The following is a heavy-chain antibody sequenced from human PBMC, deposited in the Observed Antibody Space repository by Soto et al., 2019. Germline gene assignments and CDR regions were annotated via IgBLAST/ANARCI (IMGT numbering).Heavy chain of an antibody. V-gene: IGHV3-9*01. Sequence: EVQLVESGGGLVQPGRSLRLSCAASGFTFDDYAMHWVRQAPGKGLEWVSGISWNSGSIGYADSVKGRFTISRDNAKNSLYLQMNSLRAEDTALYYCAKDIRRGYALGVCDYWGQGTLVTVSS. J-gene: IGHJ4*02. D-gene: IGHD2-2*01. CDR2: ISWNSGSI. CDR1: GFTFDDYA. CDR3: AKDIRRGYALGVCDY.